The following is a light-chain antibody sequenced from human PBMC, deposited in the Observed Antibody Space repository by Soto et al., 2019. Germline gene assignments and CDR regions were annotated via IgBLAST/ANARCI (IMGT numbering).Light chain of an antibody. V-gene: IGLV1-44*01. Sequence: QAVLTQPPSATGTPGQTVTVSCSGRGSGIGGNTVSWYQQLPGTAPRLLIHSNDRRPSGVPDRFSGSKSGASASLAISGLQSEDEADYYCATWDDSLDGPVFGGGTKVIVL. CDR2: SND. J-gene: IGLJ3*02. CDR3: ATWDDSLDGPV. CDR1: GSGIGGNT.